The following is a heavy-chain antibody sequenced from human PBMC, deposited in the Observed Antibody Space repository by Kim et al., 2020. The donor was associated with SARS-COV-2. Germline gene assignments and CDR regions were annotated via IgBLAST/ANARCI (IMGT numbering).Heavy chain of an antibody. Sequence: GGSLRLSCAASGFTFSSYGMHWVRQAPGKGLEWVAVISYDGSNKYYADSVKGRFTISRDNSKNTLYLQMNSLRAEDTAVYYCAKDLGRYYDILTGYYYYYYYMDVWGKGTTVTVSS. CDR3: AKDLGRYYDILTGYYYYYYYMDV. CDR2: ISYDGSNK. V-gene: IGHV3-30*18. D-gene: IGHD3-9*01. J-gene: IGHJ6*03. CDR1: GFTFSSYG.